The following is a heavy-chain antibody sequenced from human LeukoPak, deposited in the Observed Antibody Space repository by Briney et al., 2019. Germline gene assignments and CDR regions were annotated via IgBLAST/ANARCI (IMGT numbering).Heavy chain of an antibody. V-gene: IGHV3-66*01. CDR2: IYSGGST. CDR3: ASAPYGYAVYY. J-gene: IGHJ4*02. CDR1: GFTVSSNY. Sequence: GGSLRLSCAASGFTVSSNYMSWVRQAPGKGLVWVSVIYSGGSTYYADSVKGRFTISRDNSKNTLYLQMNSLRAEDTAVYYCASAPYGYAVYYWGQGTLVTVSS. D-gene: IGHD5-12*01.